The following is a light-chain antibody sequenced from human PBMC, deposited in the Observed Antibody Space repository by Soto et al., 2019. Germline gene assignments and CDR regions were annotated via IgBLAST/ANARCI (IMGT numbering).Light chain of an antibody. CDR3: QSYDSSLGVFNG. J-gene: IGLJ2*01. CDR1: QANIGAGFD. Sequence: QSVLTQPPSVSGAPGQRVTISCTGSQANIGAGFDVHWYQQLPETAPKLLIFGNSNRPSGVPDRFSGSKSGISASLDITGLQAEDEADYYCQSYDSSLGVFNGFGTGTQLTVL. V-gene: IGLV1-40*01. CDR2: GNS.